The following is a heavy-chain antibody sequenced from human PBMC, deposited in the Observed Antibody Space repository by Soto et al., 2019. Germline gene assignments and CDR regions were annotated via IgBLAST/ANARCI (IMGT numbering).Heavy chain of an antibody. J-gene: IGHJ3*02. V-gene: IGHV1-58*01. CDR3: AAELYSGGRCCSFDI. CDR1: GIIFSNYA. Sequence: QMQVVQSGPEVKKPGTSVTVSCKTSGIIFSNYAVQWVRQARGQRLEGLGYIIIAGGGTKYSQNLQRKITITRDMSTNTAYMELSSLRSEDTAIYYCAAELYSGGRCCSFDIWGQGTMITVSS. CDR2: IIIAGGGT. D-gene: IGHD2-15*01.